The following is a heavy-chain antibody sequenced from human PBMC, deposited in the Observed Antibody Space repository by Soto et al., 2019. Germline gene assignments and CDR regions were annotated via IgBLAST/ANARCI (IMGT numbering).Heavy chain of an antibody. CDR1: GYTFTSYG. CDR3: ARCTNIDFWSGSYWFDP. Sequence: ASGKVSCKASGYTFTSYGISWVRQAPVQGLEWMGLISAYNGNKNYAQKLQAIVTMTTATSTSTAYMELRSLRSDDTAVYYCARCTNIDFWSGSYWFDPWGQGTLVTVSS. V-gene: IGHV1-18*04. J-gene: IGHJ5*02. D-gene: IGHD3-3*01. CDR2: ISAYNGNK.